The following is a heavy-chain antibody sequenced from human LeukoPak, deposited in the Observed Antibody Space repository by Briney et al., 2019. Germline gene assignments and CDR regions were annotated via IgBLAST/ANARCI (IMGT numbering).Heavy chain of an antibody. V-gene: IGHV1-18*01. J-gene: IGHJ5*02. CDR3: ARDLIAARPGWFDP. CDR2: ISAYNGNT. Sequence: ASVKVSCKASGYTFTTYGINWVRQAPGQGLEWMGWISAYNGNTNYAQNLQGRVTLTTDTSASTAYMELGSLRSDDTAVYYCARDLIAARPGWFDPWGQGTLVIVSS. CDR1: GYTFTTYG. D-gene: IGHD6-6*01.